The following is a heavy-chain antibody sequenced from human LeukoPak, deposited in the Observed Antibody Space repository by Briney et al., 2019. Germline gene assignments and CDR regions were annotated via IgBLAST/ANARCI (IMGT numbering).Heavy chain of an antibody. CDR2: IIPIFGTA. D-gene: IGHD3-3*01. J-gene: IGHJ4*02. CDR3: AINGELYDFWSGLNY. V-gene: IGHV1-69*13. Sequence: VKVSCKASGGTFSSYAICWVRQAPGQGLEWMGRIIPIFGTANYAQKFQGRVTITTDESTSTAYMELSSLRSEDTAVYYCAINGELYDFWSGLNYWGQGTLVTVSS. CDR1: GGTFSSYA.